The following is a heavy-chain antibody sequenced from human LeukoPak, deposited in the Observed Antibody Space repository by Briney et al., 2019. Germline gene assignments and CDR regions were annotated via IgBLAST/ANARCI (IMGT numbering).Heavy chain of an antibody. CDR3: ARERYTIFGVVISYYGMDV. V-gene: IGHV1-46*01. CDR1: GYTFTSYY. D-gene: IGHD3-3*01. Sequence: ASVKVSCKASGYTFTSYYMHWVRQAPGQGLEWMGIINPSGGSTSYAQKFQGRVTMTRDTSTGTVYMELSSLRSEDTAVYYCARERYTIFGVVISYYGMDVWGQGTTVTVSS. J-gene: IGHJ6*02. CDR2: INPSGGST.